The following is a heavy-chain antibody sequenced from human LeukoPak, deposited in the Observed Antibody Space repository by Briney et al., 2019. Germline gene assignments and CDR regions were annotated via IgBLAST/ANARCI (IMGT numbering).Heavy chain of an antibody. Sequence: PSETLSLTCAVYGGSFSGYYWSWIRQPPGKGLEWIGEINHSGSTNYNPSLKSRVTISVDTSKNQFSLKLSSVTAADTAVYYCARQSIGVVPAARQPRYYYYYMDVWGKGTTVTVSS. J-gene: IGHJ6*03. CDR1: GGSFSGYY. CDR3: ARQSIGVVPAARQPRYYYYYMDV. D-gene: IGHD2-2*01. V-gene: IGHV4-34*01. CDR2: INHSGST.